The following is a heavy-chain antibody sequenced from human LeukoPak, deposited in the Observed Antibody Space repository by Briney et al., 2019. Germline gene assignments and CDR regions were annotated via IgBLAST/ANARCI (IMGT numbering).Heavy chain of an antibody. J-gene: IGHJ4*02. V-gene: IGHV3-23*01. CDR3: AKEEEYSNGWYRGY. CDR2: LSGSGGTT. Sequence: GGSLRLSCAASGFTFSNYAMSWVRQAPGKGLEWVSGLSGSGGTTNYADSVKGRFTISRDNSKNTLYLQMNSLRAEDTAVYYCAKEEEYSNGWYRGYWGQGTLVTVSS. CDR1: GFTFSNYA. D-gene: IGHD6-19*01.